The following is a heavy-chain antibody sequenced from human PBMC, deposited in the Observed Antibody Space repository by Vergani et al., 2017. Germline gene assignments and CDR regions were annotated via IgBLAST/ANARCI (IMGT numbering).Heavy chain of an antibody. D-gene: IGHD4-17*01. CDR1: GGSISSGSFY. J-gene: IGHJ1*01. CDR3: ARGGPVGDYGS. V-gene: IGHV4-61*02. Sequence: QVQLQESGPRLVRPSQTLSLTCTVSGGSISSGSFYWSWIRQTAGKGLEWMGRIYPSGSADYNPSLKGRVTMSIDTSKNQFSLRLTSVTAADTAVFYCARGGPVGDYGSWGQGTLVTVSS. CDR2: IYPSGSA.